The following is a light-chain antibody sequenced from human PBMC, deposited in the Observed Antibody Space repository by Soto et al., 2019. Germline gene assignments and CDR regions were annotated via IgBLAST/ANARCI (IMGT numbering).Light chain of an antibody. J-gene: IGLJ3*02. Sequence: QSALTQPPSASGSPGQSVTISCTGTSSDVGAYNYVSWYQRHPGKAPKLLIYEVSKWASGVPDRFSGSKSGNTASLTVSGLQADDEADYYCSAYTARSTLVFGGGTKLTVL. V-gene: IGLV2-8*01. CDR3: SAYTARSTLV. CDR1: SSDVGAYNY. CDR2: EVS.